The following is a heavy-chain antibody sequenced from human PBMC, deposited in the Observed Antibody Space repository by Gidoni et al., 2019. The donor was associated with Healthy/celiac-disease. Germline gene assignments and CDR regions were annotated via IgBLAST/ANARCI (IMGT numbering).Heavy chain of an antibody. CDR3: ARSHAQSNCGGDCDAFDI. CDR1: GGTFSSYA. D-gene: IGHD2-21*02. Sequence: EVKKPGSSVKVSCKASGGTFSSYAISWVRQAPGQGLEWMGGIIPIFGTANYAQKFQGRVTITADESTSTAYMELSSLRSEDTAVYYCARSHAQSNCGGDCDAFDIWGQGTMVTVSS. J-gene: IGHJ3*02. CDR2: IIPIFGTA. V-gene: IGHV1-69*01.